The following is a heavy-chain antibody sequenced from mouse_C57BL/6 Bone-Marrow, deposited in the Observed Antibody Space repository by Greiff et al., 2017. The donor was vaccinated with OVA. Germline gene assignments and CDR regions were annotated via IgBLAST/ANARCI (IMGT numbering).Heavy chain of an antibody. V-gene: IGHV14-4*01. CDR1: GFNIKDDY. CDR2: IDPENGDT. J-gene: IGHJ2*01. CDR3: TSYGNFDY. Sequence: EVKLMESGAELVRPGASVKLSCTASGFNIKDDYMHWVKQRPEQGLEWIGWIDPENGDTEYASKFQGKATITADTSSNTAYLQLSSLTSEDTAVYYCTSYGNFDYWGQGTTLTVSP. D-gene: IGHD2-1*01.